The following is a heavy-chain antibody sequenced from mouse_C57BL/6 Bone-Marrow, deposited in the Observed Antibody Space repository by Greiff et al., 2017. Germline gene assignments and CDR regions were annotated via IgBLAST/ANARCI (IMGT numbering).Heavy chain of an antibody. CDR1: GFSLTSYG. J-gene: IGHJ4*01. D-gene: IGHD1-1*01. V-gene: IGHV2-6-1*01. CDR3: ARHYYGSRSYAMDY. CDR2: IWSDGST. Sequence: QVQLKQSGPGLVAPSQSLSITCTVSGFSLTSYGVHWVRQPPGKGLEWLVVIWSDGSTTYNSAPKSRLSISKDNSKSQVFLKMNSLQTDDTAMYYCARHYYGSRSYAMDYWGQGTSVTVSS.